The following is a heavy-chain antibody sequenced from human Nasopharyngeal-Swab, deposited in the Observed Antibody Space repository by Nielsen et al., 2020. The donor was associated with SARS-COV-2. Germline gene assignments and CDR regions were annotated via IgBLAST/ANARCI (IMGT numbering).Heavy chain of an antibody. Sequence: ASVKVSCKASGSTFTSYYMHWVRQAPGQGLEWMGIINPSGGSTSYAQKFQGRVTMTRDTSTSTVYMELSSLRSEDTAVYYCARGFLGYYDILTGYYPSDYWGQGTLVTVSS. CDR1: GSTFTSYY. D-gene: IGHD3-9*01. J-gene: IGHJ4*02. CDR3: ARGFLGYYDILTGYYPSDY. V-gene: IGHV1-46*01. CDR2: INPSGGST.